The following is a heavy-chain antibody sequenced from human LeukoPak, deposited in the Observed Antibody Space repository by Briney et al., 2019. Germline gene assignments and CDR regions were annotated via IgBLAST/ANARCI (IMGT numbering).Heavy chain of an antibody. V-gene: IGHV4-59*12. Sequence: SETLSLTCTVSGGSISSYYWSWIRQPPGKGLEWIGYIYYSGSTNYNPSLKSRVTMSVDTSKNQFSLKLSSVTAADTAVYYCAAYSSGWSYFDYWGQGTLVTVSS. CDR2: IYYSGST. J-gene: IGHJ4*02. CDR1: GGSISSYY. D-gene: IGHD6-19*01. CDR3: AAYSSGWSYFDY.